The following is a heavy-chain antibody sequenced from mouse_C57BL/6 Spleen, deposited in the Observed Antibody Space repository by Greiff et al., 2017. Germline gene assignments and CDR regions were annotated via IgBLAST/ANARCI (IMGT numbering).Heavy chain of an antibody. CDR2: ISSGGSYT. D-gene: IGHD4-1*01. Sequence: EVKVVESGGDLVKPGGSLKLSCAASGFTFSSYGMSWVPQTPDTRLEWVATISSGGSYTYYPDSGKGRFTISRDNAKNTLYLQMSSLKSEDTAMYYCARGGTVTSFAYWGQGTLVTVSA. CDR1: GFTFSSYG. CDR3: ARGGTVTSFAY. V-gene: IGHV5-6*01. J-gene: IGHJ3*01.